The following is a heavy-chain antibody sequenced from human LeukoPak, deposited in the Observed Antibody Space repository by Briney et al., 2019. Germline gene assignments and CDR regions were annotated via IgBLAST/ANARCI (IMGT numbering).Heavy chain of an antibody. CDR3: AKGPSGSYWGGGLYYFDY. V-gene: IGHV3-23*01. D-gene: IGHD3-10*01. CDR2: ISSSDTNT. J-gene: IGHJ4*02. CDR1: GFTFNTYA. Sequence: GGSLRLSCAASGFTFNTYAMSWVRQAPGKGLEWVSSISSSDTNTYYADSVKGRFTISRDTSKNTLYLQMNGLRAEDTAIYYCAKGPSGSYWGGGLYYFDYWGQGTLVTVSS.